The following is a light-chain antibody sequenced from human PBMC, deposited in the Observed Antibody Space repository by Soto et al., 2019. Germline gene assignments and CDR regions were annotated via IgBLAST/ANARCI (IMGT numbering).Light chain of an antibody. CDR2: KAS. CDR3: QQYYTYPLT. CDR1: QSISSW. J-gene: IGKJ4*01. V-gene: IGKV1-5*03. Sequence: DIQMTQSPSTLSASVGDRVTITCRASQSISSWLAWYQQKPGKAPKLLIYKASSLESGVPSRFSGSGSGTEFTLTISSQQPDDFEAYYCQQYYTYPLTFGGGTKVEIK.